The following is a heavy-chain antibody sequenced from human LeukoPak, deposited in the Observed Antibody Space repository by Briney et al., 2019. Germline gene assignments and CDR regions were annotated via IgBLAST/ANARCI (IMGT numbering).Heavy chain of an antibody. Sequence: PGGSLRLSCAASGFTVSSNYMSWVRQAPGKGLEWVSVIYSGGSTYYADSVKGRFTISRDNSKNTLYLQMNSLRAEDTAVYYCARGPLGNYFDYWGQGTLVTVSS. CDR1: GFTVSSNY. J-gene: IGHJ4*02. CDR2: IYSGGST. CDR3: ARGPLGNYFDY. D-gene: IGHD1-26*01. V-gene: IGHV3-66*01.